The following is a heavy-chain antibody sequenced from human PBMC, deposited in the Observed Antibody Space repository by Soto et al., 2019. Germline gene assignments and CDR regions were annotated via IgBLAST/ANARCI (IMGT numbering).Heavy chain of an antibody. J-gene: IGHJ3*02. CDR3: ARDLTPMDI. Sequence: SVKVSCKASGFTFTSSAVQWVRQAPGQRLEWMGWIGVDNGNTNYAQKLQGRVTMTTDMSTSTAYMELRSLRSDDTAVYYCARDLTPMDIWGQGTMVTVSS. D-gene: IGHD2-15*01. V-gene: IGHV1-58*01. CDR1: GFTFTSSA. CDR2: IGVDNGNT.